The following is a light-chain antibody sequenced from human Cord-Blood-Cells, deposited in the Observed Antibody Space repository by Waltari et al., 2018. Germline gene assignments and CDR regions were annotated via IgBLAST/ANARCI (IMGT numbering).Light chain of an antibody. CDR1: QSISSW. Sequence: DIQMTQSPSTLPASVGDRVTITCRARQSISSWLAWYQQKPGKAPKLLIYDASSLESGVPSRFSGSGSGTEFTLTISSLQPDDFATYYCQQYNSYPLTFGGGTKVEIK. J-gene: IGKJ4*01. V-gene: IGKV1-5*01. CDR3: QQYNSYPLT. CDR2: DAS.